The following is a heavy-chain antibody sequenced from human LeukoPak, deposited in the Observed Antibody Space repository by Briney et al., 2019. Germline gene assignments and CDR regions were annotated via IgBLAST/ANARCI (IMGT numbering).Heavy chain of an antibody. CDR3: ARSVGSGWYLDAFDI. CDR1: GGSFSGYY. J-gene: IGHJ3*02. CDR2: INHSGST. V-gene: IGHV4-34*01. Sequence: SETLSPTCAVYGGSFSGYYWSWIRQPPGKGLEWIGEINHSGSTNYNPSLKSRVTISVDTSKNQFSLKLSSVTAADTAVYYCARSVGSGWYLDAFDIWGQGTMVTVSS. D-gene: IGHD6-19*01.